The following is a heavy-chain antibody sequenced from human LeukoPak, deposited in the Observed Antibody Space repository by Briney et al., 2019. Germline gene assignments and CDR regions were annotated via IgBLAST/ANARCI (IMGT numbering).Heavy chain of an antibody. CDR2: IRYDGSNT. J-gene: IGHJ4*02. Sequence: PGGSLRLSCAASGFTFSSYDMHWVRQAPGKGLEWVAFIRYDGSNTYYADSVKGRFTISRDNSKNTLFLQMNSLTAEDTAVYYCAKAYRYFDHWGQGTLVTVSS. D-gene: IGHD5-18*01. V-gene: IGHV3-30*02. CDR3: AKAYRYFDH. CDR1: GFTFSSYD.